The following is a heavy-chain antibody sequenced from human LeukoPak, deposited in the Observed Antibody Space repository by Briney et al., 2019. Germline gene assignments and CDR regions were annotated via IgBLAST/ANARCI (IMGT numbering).Heavy chain of an antibody. D-gene: IGHD3-9*01. J-gene: IGHJ4*02. CDR3: ARAGYFDWFDLDY. V-gene: IGHV1-2*02. CDR1: GYAFIGYY. Sequence: ASVKVSCKASGYAFIGYYMHWVRQAPGQGLEWVGWINPNDGGTVYAQRFQGRVTMTRDTSISTAYMELSRLTSDDTAVYYCARAGYFDWFDLDYWGQGALVTVSS. CDR2: INPNDGGT.